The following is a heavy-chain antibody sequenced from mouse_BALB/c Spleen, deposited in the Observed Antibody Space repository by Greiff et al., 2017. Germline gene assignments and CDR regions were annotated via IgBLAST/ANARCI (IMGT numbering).Heavy chain of an antibody. J-gene: IGHJ4*01. CDR2: IYPGDGDT. V-gene: IGHV1-80*01. Sequence: QVQLKESGAELVRPGSSVKISCKASGYAFSSYWMNWVKQRPGQGLEWIGQIYPGDGDTNYNGKFKGKATLTADKSSSTAYMQLSSLTSEDSAVYFCARSGIYYGNYYYAMDYWGQGTSVTVSS. D-gene: IGHD2-1*01. CDR1: GYAFSSYW. CDR3: ARSGIYYGNYYYAMDY.